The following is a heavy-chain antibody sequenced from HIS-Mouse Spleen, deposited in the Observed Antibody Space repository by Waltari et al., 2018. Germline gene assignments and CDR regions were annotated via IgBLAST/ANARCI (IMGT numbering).Heavy chain of an antibody. V-gene: IGHV2-70*15. CDR1: GFSLSTSRMC. CDR2: IDWEDDK. D-gene: IGHD6-19*01. Sequence: QVTLRASGSALVKPTQTLPLTCTFSGFSLSTSRMCVSWIRQLPGKALEWLARIDWEDDKDYSTSLKTRLTISKDTSKNQVVLTMTNMDPVDTATYYCARIAEGYSSGWYAFDYWGQGTLVTVSS. J-gene: IGHJ4*02. CDR3: ARIAEGYSSGWYAFDY.